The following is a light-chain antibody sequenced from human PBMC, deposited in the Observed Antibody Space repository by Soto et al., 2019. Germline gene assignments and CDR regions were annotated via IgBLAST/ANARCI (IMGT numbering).Light chain of an antibody. J-gene: IGKJ1*01. CDR3: QKYNTAPWT. V-gene: IGKV1-27*01. CDR1: QGISNY. Sequence: DIQMTQSPSSLSASVGDRVTITYRASQGISNYLAWYQQKPGKVPKLLIYAASTLQSGVPSRFSGSGSGTDFALTIRSLQPEDVATYYCQKYNTAPWTFGQGTKVEIK. CDR2: AAS.